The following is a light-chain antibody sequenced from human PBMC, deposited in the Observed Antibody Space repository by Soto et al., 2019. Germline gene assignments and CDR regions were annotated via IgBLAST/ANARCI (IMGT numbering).Light chain of an antibody. CDR1: SSDVGSYNP. CDR2: EGS. Sequence: QSVLTQPASVSGSPGQSITISCTGTSSDVGSYNPVSWYQQHPGKAPKFMIYEGSKRPSGVSNRFSGAKSGNTASLTISGLQAEDEADDYCCSYGGSSTLVFGGGTKLTVL. V-gene: IGLV2-23*01. J-gene: IGLJ2*01. CDR3: CSYGGSSTLV.